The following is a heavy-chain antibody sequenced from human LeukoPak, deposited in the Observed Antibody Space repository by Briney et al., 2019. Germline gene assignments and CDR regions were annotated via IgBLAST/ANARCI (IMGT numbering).Heavy chain of an antibody. Sequence: GGSLRLSCAASGFTFSKAWMRWVRQAPGKGLEWVGRIKRNSDGGTTDYAATVKGRFTISRDDSKNTLYLQMNSLKTEDTAVYYCTTEGPGEYVVPTVGVEPPGIDSWGQGTLVTVSS. CDR2: IKRNSDGGTT. D-gene: IGHD3-16*01. CDR1: GFTFSKAW. J-gene: IGHJ4*02. CDR3: TTEGPGEYVVPTVGVEPPGIDS. V-gene: IGHV3-15*01.